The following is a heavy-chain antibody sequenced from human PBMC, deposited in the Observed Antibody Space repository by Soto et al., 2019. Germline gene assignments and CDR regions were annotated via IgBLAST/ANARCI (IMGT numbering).Heavy chain of an antibody. CDR3: VKDGYCTSTGCPGYYGMDV. J-gene: IGHJ6*02. Sequence: SGGSLRLSCSASGFIFITFAMHWVRQAPGKGLEYVSAISSNGGSPYYAESVKGRFTISRDNSKNTLSLQMRSLRAEDTAAYYCVKDGYCTSTGCPGYYGMDVWGQGTTVTVSS. CDR1: GFIFITFA. V-gene: IGHV3-64D*06. CDR2: ISSNGGSP. D-gene: IGHD2-2*03.